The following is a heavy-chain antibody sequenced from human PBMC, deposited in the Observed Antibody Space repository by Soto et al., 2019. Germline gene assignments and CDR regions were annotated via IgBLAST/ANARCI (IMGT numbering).Heavy chain of an antibody. V-gene: IGHV1-18*01. J-gene: IGHJ6*02. D-gene: IGHD2-21*02. CDR3: ASEYCGGDCYSAARYGMDV. CDR2: ISAYNGNT. CDR1: GYTFTSYG. Sequence: ASVKVSCKASGYTFTSYGISWGRQAPGQGLEWMGWISAYNGNTNYAQKLQGRVTMTTDTSTSTAYMELSSLRSEDTAVYYCASEYCGGDCYSAARYGMDVWGQGTTVTVPS.